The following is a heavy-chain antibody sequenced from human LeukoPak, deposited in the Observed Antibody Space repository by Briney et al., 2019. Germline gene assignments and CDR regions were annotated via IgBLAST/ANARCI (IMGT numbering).Heavy chain of an antibody. CDR1: GFTFSSYA. D-gene: IGHD5-12*01. V-gene: IGHV3-23*01. CDR2: ISGSGGST. Sequence: PGGSLRLSCAASGFTFSSYAMSWVRQAPGKGLEWVSAISGSGGSTYYADSVKGRFTISRDNSKNTLYLQMNSLRAEDTAVYYCAKGMRGLRLGDYFDYWGQGTLVTVSS. J-gene: IGHJ4*02. CDR3: AKGMRGLRLGDYFDY.